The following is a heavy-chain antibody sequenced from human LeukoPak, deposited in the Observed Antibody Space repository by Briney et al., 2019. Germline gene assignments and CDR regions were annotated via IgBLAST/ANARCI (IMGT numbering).Heavy chain of an antibody. Sequence: GGSLRLSCAASGFTFSSYAMSWVRQAPGKGLEWVSTITGSGGTAFYADSVKGRFTISRDNSKNTLYLQMNSLRAEDTAVYYCAKDLVYYYDSSPDYWGQGTLVTVSS. CDR1: GFTFSSYA. D-gene: IGHD3-22*01. V-gene: IGHV3-23*01. CDR2: ITGSGGTA. CDR3: AKDLVYYYDSSPDY. J-gene: IGHJ4*02.